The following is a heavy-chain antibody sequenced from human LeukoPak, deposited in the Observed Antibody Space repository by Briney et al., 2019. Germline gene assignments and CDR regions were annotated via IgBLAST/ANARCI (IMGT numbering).Heavy chain of an antibody. V-gene: IGHV4-59*08. D-gene: IGHD6-19*01. J-gene: IGHJ5*02. CDR3: ARHSGAVAGLGNWFDP. CDR2: IYYSGST. CDR1: GGSISSYY. Sequence: SETLSLTCTVSGGSISSYYWSWIRQPPGKGLEWIGYIYYSGSTNYNPSLKSRVTISVDTSKNQFSLKLSSVTAADTAVYYCARHSGAVAGLGNWFDPWGQGTLVTVSS.